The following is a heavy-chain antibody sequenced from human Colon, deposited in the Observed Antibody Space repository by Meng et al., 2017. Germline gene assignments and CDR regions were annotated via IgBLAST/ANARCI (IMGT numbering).Heavy chain of an antibody. Sequence: GGSLRLSCAASGFIFSNYNMKWVRQDPGKGLVWVSSLGSSSTYMYYADSVKGRFTVSRDNDENSLYLQMNSLRAEDTAVYYYSREPESLGTRAYGLDVWGQGTTVTVSS. CDR1: GFIFSNYN. CDR3: SREPESLGTRAYGLDV. CDR2: LGSSSTYM. J-gene: IGHJ6*02. V-gene: IGHV3-21*01.